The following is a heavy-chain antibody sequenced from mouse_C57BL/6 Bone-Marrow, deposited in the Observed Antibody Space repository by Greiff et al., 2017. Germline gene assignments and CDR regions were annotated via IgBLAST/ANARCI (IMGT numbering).Heavy chain of an antibody. Sequence: VQLQQSVAELVRPGASVKLSCTASGFTIKYSYMHWVKQRPEQGLEWIGRIDTANGNTNYAPNFQGKATITADTSSNTAVLQLSSLTSDDAAIYYCARDISDGYIDIWGTGTTGTVSS. J-gene: IGHJ1*03. V-gene: IGHV14-3*01. D-gene: IGHD1-1*01. CDR3: ARDISDGYIDI. CDR1: GFTIKYSY. CDR2: IDTANGNT.